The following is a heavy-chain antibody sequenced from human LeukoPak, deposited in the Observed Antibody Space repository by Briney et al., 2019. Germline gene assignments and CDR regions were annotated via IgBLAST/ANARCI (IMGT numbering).Heavy chain of an antibody. J-gene: IGHJ4*02. V-gene: IGHV3-48*03. D-gene: IGHD3-22*01. Sequence: TGGSLRLSCAASGFTFSSYEMNWVRQAPGKGLEWVSYISSSGSTIYYADSVKGRFTISRDNAKNSLYLQMNSLRAEDTAVYYCARTYYVSSGDYWGQGTLVTVSS. CDR3: ARTYYVSSGDY. CDR2: ISSSGSTI. CDR1: GFTFSSYE.